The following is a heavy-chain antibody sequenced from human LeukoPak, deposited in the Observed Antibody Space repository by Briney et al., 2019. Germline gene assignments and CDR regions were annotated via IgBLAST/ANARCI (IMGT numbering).Heavy chain of an antibody. CDR3: ARREAGASSFDY. V-gene: IGHV4-4*02. CDR1: GGSISSSNW. Sequence: SGTLSLTCAVSGGSISSSNWWSWVRQPPGTGLEWIGEIYHSGSTNYNPSLKSRVTISVDKSENQFSLKLSSVTAADTAVYYCARREAGASSFDYWGQGTLVTVSS. J-gene: IGHJ4*02. CDR2: IYHSGST. D-gene: IGHD1-26*01.